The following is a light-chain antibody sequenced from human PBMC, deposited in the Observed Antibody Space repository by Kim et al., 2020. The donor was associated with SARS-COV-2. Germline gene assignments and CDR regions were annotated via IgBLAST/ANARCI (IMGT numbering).Light chain of an antibody. CDR2: DAS. Sequence: IQMTQSPSSLSASVGDRITITCRASQDIRKYLNWYQQKPGKAPKLLIHDASELEIGVSSRFSGSGSETYFTLTIDTLRPEDIAMYYCHQYNSLPYTFGGGTKVDIK. J-gene: IGKJ4*01. V-gene: IGKV1-33*01. CDR3: HQYNSLPYT. CDR1: QDIRKY.